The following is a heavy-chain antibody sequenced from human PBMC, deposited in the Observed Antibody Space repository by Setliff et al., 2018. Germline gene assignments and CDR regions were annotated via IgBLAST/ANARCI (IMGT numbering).Heavy chain of an antibody. J-gene: IGHJ6*03. CDR3: ARGNYYYHMDV. CDR1: GFTFSDYS. V-gene: IGHV3-21*04. Sequence: PGGSLRLSCAASGFTFSDYSMHCVRQAPGKGLEWVSSITSTLYYADSVKGRFTISRDNSKNTLYLQMNSLGAEDTAVYYCARGNYYYHMDVWGKGTTVTVSS. CDR2: ITSTL.